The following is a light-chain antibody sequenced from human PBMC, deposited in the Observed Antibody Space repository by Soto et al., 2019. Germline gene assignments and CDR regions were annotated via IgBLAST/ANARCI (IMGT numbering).Light chain of an antibody. CDR1: SSNIGNNY. V-gene: IGLV1-51*01. CDR3: GTWDSSLSAVV. Sequence: QSVLTQPPSVSAAPGQKVTISCSGSSSNIGNNYVSWYQHLPGTAPKLLIYDNNKRPSGIPDRFSGSKSGPSATLGITGLQTGDEADYYCGTWDSSLSAVVLGGGTKLTGL. J-gene: IGLJ2*01. CDR2: DNN.